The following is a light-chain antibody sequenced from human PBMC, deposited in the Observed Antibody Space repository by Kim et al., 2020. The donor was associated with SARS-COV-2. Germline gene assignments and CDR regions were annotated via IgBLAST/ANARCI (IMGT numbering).Light chain of an antibody. CDR1: QDIRNY. CDR3: QQYETYPWT. J-gene: IGKJ1*01. Sequence: ASVGDRVTITCRASQDIRNYVAWFQQKPGKGPKSLIYGASSLQSGVPAKFSGSGSGTDFTLTISSLQPEDFATYYCQQYETYPWTFGQGTKVDIK. V-gene: IGKV1-16*02. CDR2: GAS.